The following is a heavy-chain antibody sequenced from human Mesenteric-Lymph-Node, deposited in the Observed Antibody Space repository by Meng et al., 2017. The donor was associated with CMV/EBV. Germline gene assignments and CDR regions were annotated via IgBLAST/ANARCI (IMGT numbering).Heavy chain of an antibody. CDR1: GDSVSNTNGA. CDR3: ARGLPNYYEYGMDV. J-gene: IGHJ6*02. Sequence: SQTLSLTCAISGDSVSNTNGAWNWVRQSPSRGLEWLGRTFYRSKWYNEYALSVKSRITVNPDTSKNQFSLQLSSVTPEDTAVYYCARGLPNYYEYGMDVWGQGTTVTVSS. V-gene: IGHV6-1*01. CDR2: TFYRSKWYN.